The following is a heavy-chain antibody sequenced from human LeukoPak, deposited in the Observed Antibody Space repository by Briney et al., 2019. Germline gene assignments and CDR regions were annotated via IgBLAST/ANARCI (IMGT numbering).Heavy chain of an antibody. J-gene: IGHJ5*02. V-gene: IGHV1-2*02. CDR1: GYTFTGYY. Sequence: ASVKVSCKASGYTFTGYYMHWVRQAPGQGLEWMGWINPNSGGTNYAQKFQGRVTMTSDTSISTAYMELSRLRSDDTAVYYCARGGLTYSWSRDYYDSSGYFDDWGQGTLVTVSS. CDR2: INPNSGGT. CDR3: ARGGLTYSWSRDYYDSSGYFDD. D-gene: IGHD3-22*01.